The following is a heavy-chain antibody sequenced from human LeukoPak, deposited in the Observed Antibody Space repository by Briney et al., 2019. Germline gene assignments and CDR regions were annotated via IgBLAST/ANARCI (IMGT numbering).Heavy chain of an antibody. D-gene: IGHD6-13*01. V-gene: IGHV1-2*02. CDR3: ARPIAAARGLY. Sequence: ASVKVSCKASGYTFTGYYMHWVRQAPGQGLEWMGWINPNSGGTNNAQKFQGRVTMTRDASTSTAYMELSRLRSDDTAVYYCARPIAAARGLYWGEGTLVTVSS. J-gene: IGHJ4*02. CDR2: INPNSGGT. CDR1: GYTFTGYY.